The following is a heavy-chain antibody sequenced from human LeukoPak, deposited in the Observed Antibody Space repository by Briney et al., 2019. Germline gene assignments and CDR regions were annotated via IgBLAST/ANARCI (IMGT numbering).Heavy chain of an antibody. Sequence: ASVKVSCKASGYTFTSYYMHWVRQAPGQGLEWMGIINPSGGSTSYAQKFQGRVTMTRNTSISTAYMELSSLRSEDTAVYYCARGTYSGYDDAPDVDYWGQGTLVTVSS. CDR1: GYTFTSYY. CDR2: INPSGGST. V-gene: IGHV1-46*01. CDR3: ARGTYSGYDDAPDVDY. D-gene: IGHD5-12*01. J-gene: IGHJ4*02.